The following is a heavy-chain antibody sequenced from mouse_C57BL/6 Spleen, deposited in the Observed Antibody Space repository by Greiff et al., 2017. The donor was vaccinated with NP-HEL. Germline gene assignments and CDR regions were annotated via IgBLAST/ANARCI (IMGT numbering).Heavy chain of an antibody. CDR1: GFSLTSYG. D-gene: IGHD2-3*01. CDR3: AKIGIYDGYYVDYYAMDY. CDR2: IWGDGST. J-gene: IGHJ4*01. V-gene: IGHV2-3*01. Sequence: VQGVESGPGLVAPSQSLSITCTVSGFSLTSYGVSWVRQPPGKGLEWLGVIWGDGSTNYHSALISRLSISKDNSKSQVFLKLNSLQTDDTATYYCAKIGIYDGYYVDYYAMDYWGQGTSVTVSS.